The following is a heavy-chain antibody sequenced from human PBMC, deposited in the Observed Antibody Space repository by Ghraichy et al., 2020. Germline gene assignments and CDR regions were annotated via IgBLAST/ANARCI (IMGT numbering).Heavy chain of an antibody. J-gene: IGHJ4*02. CDR2: MNPNSGNT. CDR1: GYTFTSYD. Sequence: ASVKVSCKASGYTFTSYDINWVRQATGQGLEWMGWMNPNSGNTGYAQKFQGRVTMTRNTSISTAYMELSSLRSGDTAVYYCARGLTYYDFWSGYYTQGGVDYWGQGTLDSDSS. V-gene: IGHV1-8*01. CDR3: ARGLTYYDFWSGYYTQGGVDY. D-gene: IGHD3-3*01.